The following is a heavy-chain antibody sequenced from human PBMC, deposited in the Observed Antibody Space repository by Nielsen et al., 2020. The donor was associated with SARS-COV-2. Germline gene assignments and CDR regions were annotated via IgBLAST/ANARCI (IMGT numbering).Heavy chain of an antibody. J-gene: IGHJ3*02. CDR3: AGLGTYSDAFEI. CDR2: VYYSGRT. Sequence: SETLSLTCTVSGGSFSSNDYYWSWIRQPSGKGLEWIGYVYYSGRTYYNPSLKSRVTISVDPSEKQSSLKMTSVTGADTAVYYCAGLGTYSDAFEIWGQGTMVTVSS. D-gene: IGHD1-26*01. CDR1: GGSFSSNDYY. V-gene: IGHV4-30-4*08.